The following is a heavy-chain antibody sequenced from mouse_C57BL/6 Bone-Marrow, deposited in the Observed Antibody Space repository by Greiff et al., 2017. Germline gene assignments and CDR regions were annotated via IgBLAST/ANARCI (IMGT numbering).Heavy chain of an antibody. CDR3: ARDYYGGVDY. D-gene: IGHD1-1*02. Sequence: ESGPGLVKPSQSLSLTCSVTGYSITSGYYWNWIRQFPGNKLEWMGYISYDGSNNYNPSLKNRISITRDTSKNQFFLKLNSVTTEDTATYYCARDYYGGVDYWGQGTTLTVSS. J-gene: IGHJ2*01. V-gene: IGHV3-6*01. CDR1: GYSITSGYY. CDR2: ISYDGSN.